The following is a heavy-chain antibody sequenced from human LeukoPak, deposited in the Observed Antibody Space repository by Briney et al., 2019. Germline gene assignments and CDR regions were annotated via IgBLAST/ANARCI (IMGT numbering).Heavy chain of an antibody. CDR1: GFTFNSYE. Sequence: GSLRLSCAASGFTFNSYEMNWVRQPPGKGLEWIGSIYYSGTTRYNPSLKSRLTISVDTSKSQFSLQLRSVTAADTAVYYCARHNYYDSGGPFDYWGPGTLVTVSS. D-gene: IGHD3-22*01. CDR2: IYYSGTT. CDR3: ARHNYYDSGGPFDY. V-gene: IGHV4-39*01. J-gene: IGHJ4*02.